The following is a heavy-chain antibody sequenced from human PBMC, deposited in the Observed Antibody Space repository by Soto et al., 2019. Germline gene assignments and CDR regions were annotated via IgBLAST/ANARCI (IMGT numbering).Heavy chain of an antibody. CDR1: GFTFSSYG. J-gene: IGHJ6*02. Sequence: LRLSCAASGFTFSSYGMRWVRQAPGKGLEWVAVISYDGSNKYYADSVKGRFTISRDNSKNTLYLQMNSLRAEDTAVYYCAKDRKPRRGYTPLGMDVWGQGTTVTVSS. CDR2: ISYDGSNK. V-gene: IGHV3-30*18. CDR3: AKDRKPRRGYTPLGMDV. D-gene: IGHD5-18*01.